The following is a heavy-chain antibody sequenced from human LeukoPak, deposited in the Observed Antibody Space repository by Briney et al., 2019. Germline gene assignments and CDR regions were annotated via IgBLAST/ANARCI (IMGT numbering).Heavy chain of an antibody. V-gene: IGHV3-9*01. CDR2: ISWNGGII. Sequence: PGGSLRLSCAASGFTFDNYAMHWVRNVPGKGLEWVSGISWNGGIIGYADSVKGRFTISRDSAKNSLYLQMNSLRVEDTALYYCAKGGLRLYFGQFHYWGQGTLVTVSS. CDR3: AKGGLRLYFGQFHY. J-gene: IGHJ4*02. CDR1: GFTFDNYA. D-gene: IGHD3-10*01.